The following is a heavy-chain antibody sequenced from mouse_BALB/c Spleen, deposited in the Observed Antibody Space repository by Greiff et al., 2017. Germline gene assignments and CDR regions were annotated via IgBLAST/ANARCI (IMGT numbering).Heavy chain of an antibody. CDR1: GFTFSSYA. CDR3: AREGETGPYWYFDV. J-gene: IGHJ1*01. D-gene: IGHD4-1*01. CDR2: ISSGGSYT. V-gene: IGHV5-9-4*01. Sequence: EVKLMESGGGLVKPGGSLKLSCAASGFTFSSYAMSWVRQSPEKRLEWVAEISSGGSYTYYPDTVTGRFTISRDNAKNTLYLEMSSLRSEDTAMYYCAREGETGPYWYFDVWGAGTTVTVSS.